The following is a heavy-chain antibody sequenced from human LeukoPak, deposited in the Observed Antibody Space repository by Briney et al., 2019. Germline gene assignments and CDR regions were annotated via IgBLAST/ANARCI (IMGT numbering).Heavy chain of an antibody. CDR2: IKRDGSEK. CDR3: ARDRFKQIYDDDSVKYYYYMDV. J-gene: IGHJ6*03. V-gene: IGHV3-7*01. D-gene: IGHD5/OR15-5a*01. CDR1: GFTFSSYW. Sequence: GGSLRLSCAASGFTFSSYWMAWVRQAPGKGLEWVAKIKRDGSEKNYVDSVKGRFTISRDNAKNPLYLQMNSLRAEDTAVYYCARDRFKQIYDDDSVKYYYYMDVWGKGTTVTVSS.